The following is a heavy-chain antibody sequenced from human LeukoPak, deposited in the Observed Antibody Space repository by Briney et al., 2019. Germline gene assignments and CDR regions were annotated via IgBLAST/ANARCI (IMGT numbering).Heavy chain of an antibody. CDR2: IWYDGRNK. CDR1: GFTFSRDV. J-gene: IGHJ4*02. CDR3: ARESLVDYGSGSYDS. D-gene: IGHD3-10*01. Sequence: GGSLRLPCAASGFTFSRDVMNWVRQTPGKGLEWVAVIWYDGRNKEHADSVKGRFTVSRDNSKNTLYLQMDSLRADDTAVYYCARESLVDYGSGSYDSWGQGTLVTVSS. V-gene: IGHV3-33*08.